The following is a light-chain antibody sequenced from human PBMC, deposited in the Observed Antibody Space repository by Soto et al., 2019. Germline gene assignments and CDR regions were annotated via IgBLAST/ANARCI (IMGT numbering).Light chain of an antibody. J-gene: IGKJ2*01. CDR1: QDIRKD. V-gene: IGKV1-6*01. Sequence: AIQMTQSPSSLSASVGDRVTITCRASQDIRKDLGWYQQKPGKAPKSLVYGASTLQSGVPSRFSGSGSGTDFTLTISILQPEDFAAYYCLQDYSYPFTFGQGTKLEIK. CDR2: GAS. CDR3: LQDYSYPFT.